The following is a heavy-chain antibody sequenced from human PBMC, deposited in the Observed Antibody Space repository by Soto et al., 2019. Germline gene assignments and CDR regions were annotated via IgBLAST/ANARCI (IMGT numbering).Heavy chain of an antibody. Sequence: GGSLRLSCAASGFTFSSYAMSWVRQAPGKGLEWVSAISGSGGSTYYADSVKGRFTISRDNSKNTLYLQMNSLRAEDTAVYYCAKDRLVATIMGYNWFDPWGQGTLVTVSS. D-gene: IGHD5-12*01. CDR1: GFTFSSYA. J-gene: IGHJ5*02. CDR3: AKDRLVATIMGYNWFDP. V-gene: IGHV3-23*01. CDR2: ISGSGGST.